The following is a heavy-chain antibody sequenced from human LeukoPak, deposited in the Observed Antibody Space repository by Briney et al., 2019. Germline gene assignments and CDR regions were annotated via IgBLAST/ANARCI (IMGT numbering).Heavy chain of an antibody. J-gene: IGHJ1*01. V-gene: IGHV3-23*01. CDR3: AKDRQQLAPSTEYFQH. Sequence: GGSLRLSCAASGFTFSNYAMSWVRQAPGKGLEWVSVISGSGGSTYYADSVEGRFTVSRDNSKNTLYLQMNSLRAEDTAVYYCAKDRQQLAPSTEYFQHWGQGTLVTVSS. CDR1: GFTFSNYA. D-gene: IGHD6-13*01. CDR2: ISGSGGST.